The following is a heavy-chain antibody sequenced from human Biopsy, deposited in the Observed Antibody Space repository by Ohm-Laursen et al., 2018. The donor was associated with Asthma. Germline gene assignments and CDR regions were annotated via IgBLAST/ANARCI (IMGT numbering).Heavy chain of an antibody. CDR2: INPNSGGT. V-gene: IGHV1-2*06. CDR3: ARGQKSAGDRWFDP. J-gene: IGHJ5*02. CDR1: GYTFIGCP. D-gene: IGHD6-13*01. Sequence: ASVKVSCKASGYTFIGCPIHWMRQAPGQGLEWTGRINPNSGGTNYAQKFQGRVTMTRDTSISTAYMEVSRLRSDDTAVYYCARGQKSAGDRWFDPWGQGTLVTVSS.